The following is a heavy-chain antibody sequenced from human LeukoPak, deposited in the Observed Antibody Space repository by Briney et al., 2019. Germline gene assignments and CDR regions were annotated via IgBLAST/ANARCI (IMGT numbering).Heavy chain of an antibody. V-gene: IGHV3-7*05. CDR2: IRKDGVTK. J-gene: IGHJ6*02. CDR3: AILLINAWDMDV. CDR1: GLTFSSYW. Sequence: PSGGSLRLSCSASGLTFSSYWMTWVRQGPGKGLEWVATIRKDGVTKYYVDSVKGRFTISRDNAMNSVFLQMSSLRAEDTAVYYCAILLINAWDMDVWGQGTTVTISS. D-gene: IGHD1-26*01.